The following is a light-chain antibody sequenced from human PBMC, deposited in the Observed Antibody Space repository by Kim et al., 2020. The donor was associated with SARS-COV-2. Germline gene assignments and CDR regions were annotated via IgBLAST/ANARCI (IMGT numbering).Light chain of an antibody. V-gene: IGLV1-51*01. CDR3: GTWDSSLSEGV. J-gene: IGLJ3*02. CDR1: SSNIGNNY. CDR2: DNN. Sequence: GQKVTIPCSGSSSNIGNNYVSWYQQLPGTAPKLLIYDNNKRPSGIPDRFSGSKSGTSATLGITGLQTGDEADYYCGTWDSSLSEGVFGGGTQLTVL.